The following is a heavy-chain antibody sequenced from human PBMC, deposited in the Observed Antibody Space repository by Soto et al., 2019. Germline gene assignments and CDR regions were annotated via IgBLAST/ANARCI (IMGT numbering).Heavy chain of an antibody. CDR1: GFIFSSYA. D-gene: IGHD3-22*01. J-gene: IGHJ4*02. CDR3: VKGSSGSSQYYFDF. Sequence: EVQLLESGGNLVQPGGSLRLSCAASGFIFSSYAMSWVRQAPGKGLEWVSAISDSGGSTFYADSVKGRFTMYRDNSRDTLEFQMQSLRAEDTAVYYCVKGSSGSSQYYFDFWGQGTLVTVAS. V-gene: IGHV3-23*01. CDR2: ISDSGGST.